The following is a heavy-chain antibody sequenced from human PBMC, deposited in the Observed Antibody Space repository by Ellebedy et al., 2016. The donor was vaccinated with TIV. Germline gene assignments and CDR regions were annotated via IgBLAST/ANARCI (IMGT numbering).Heavy chain of an antibody. D-gene: IGHD3-3*01. Sequence: GESLKISXAVSGFTVSNNSMTWVRQAPGKGLEWVSVIYSGGSSYYADSVKGRFSISTDNFKNTLYLQMNSLRAEDTAVYYCARDRVRSFGVGPVWGKGTTVTVS. J-gene: IGHJ6*03. V-gene: IGHV3-53*01. CDR1: GFTVSNNS. CDR3: ARDRVRSFGVGPV. CDR2: IYSGGSS.